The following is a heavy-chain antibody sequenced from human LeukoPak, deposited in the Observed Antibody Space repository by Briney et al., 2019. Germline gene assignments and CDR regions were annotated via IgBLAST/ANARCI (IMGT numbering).Heavy chain of an antibody. Sequence: GASVKVSCKASGYTFTSYAMHWVRQAPGQRLEWMGWINAGNGNTKYSQKFQGRVTITRDRSASTAYMELSSLRSEDTAVYYCARGSEYYDSSGYFDYWGQGTLVTVSS. CDR1: GYTFTSYA. CDR2: INAGNGNT. D-gene: IGHD3-22*01. J-gene: IGHJ4*02. V-gene: IGHV1-3*01. CDR3: ARGSEYYDSSGYFDY.